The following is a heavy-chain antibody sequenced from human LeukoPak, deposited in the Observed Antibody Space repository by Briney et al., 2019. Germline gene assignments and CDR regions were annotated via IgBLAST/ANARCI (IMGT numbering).Heavy chain of an antibody. CDR2: ISSSGGTT. D-gene: IGHD4-17*01. Sequence: PGGSLRLSCAASGFTFSSYAMSWVRQAPGKGLEWVSTISSSGGTTYYADSVKGRFTISRDNSKNTLYLQMNSLRAEDTAVYYCAREGNSYDYGDYVISDDAFDIWGQGTMVTVSS. J-gene: IGHJ3*02. CDR3: AREGNSYDYGDYVISDDAFDI. CDR1: GFTFSSYA. V-gene: IGHV3-23*01.